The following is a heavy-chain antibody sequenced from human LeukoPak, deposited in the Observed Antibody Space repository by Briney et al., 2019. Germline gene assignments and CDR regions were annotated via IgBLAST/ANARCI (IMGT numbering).Heavy chain of an antibody. V-gene: IGHV3-49*04. J-gene: IGHJ4*02. CDR3: TANVDTAMVLLDY. CDR2: IRSKAYGGTT. Sequence: GGSLRLSCTASGFTFGDYAMSWVRQAPGKGLEWVGFIRSKAYGGTTEYAASVKGRFTISRDDSKSIAYLQMNSLKTEDTAVYYCTANVDTAMVLLDYWGQGTLVTVSS. CDR1: GFTFGDYA. D-gene: IGHD5-18*01.